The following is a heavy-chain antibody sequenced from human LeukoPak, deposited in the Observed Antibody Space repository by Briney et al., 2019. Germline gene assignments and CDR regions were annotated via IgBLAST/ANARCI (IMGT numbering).Heavy chain of an antibody. CDR3: ARDWQQLVPYYYYGMDV. J-gene: IGHJ6*02. CDR1: GGSISSSSYY. D-gene: IGHD6-13*01. CDR2: IYYSGST. Sequence: SETLPLTCTVSGGSISSSSYYWGWIRQPPGKGLEWIGSIYYSGSTYYNPSLKSRVTISVDTSKNQFSLKLSSVTAADTAVYYCARDWQQLVPYYYYGMDVWGQGTTVTVSS. V-gene: IGHV4-39*01.